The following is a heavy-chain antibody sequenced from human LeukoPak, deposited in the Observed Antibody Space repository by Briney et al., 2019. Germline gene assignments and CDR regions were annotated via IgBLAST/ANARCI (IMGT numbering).Heavy chain of an antibody. CDR1: GFTLSSYE. CDR2: ISSSGSTI. D-gene: IGHD3-10*01. J-gene: IGHJ4*02. Sequence: GGSLRLFCAASGFTLSSYEMNWPRHARGKGVEWVSYISSSGSTIYYADSVKGRFTISRDNAKNSLYLQMSSLGAEDTAVYYCARVVDYYGSGTYEYYFDYWGQGTLVTVSS. V-gene: IGHV3-48*03. CDR3: ARVVDYYGSGTYEYYFDY.